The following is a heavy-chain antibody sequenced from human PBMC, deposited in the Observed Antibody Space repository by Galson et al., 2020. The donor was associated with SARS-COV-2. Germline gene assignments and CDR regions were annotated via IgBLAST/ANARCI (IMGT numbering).Heavy chain of an antibody. J-gene: IGHJ4*02. CDR3: TRDFFYGGYVDY. Sequence: GGSLRLSCTASGFTFGDYAMSWFRQAPGKGLEWVGFIRSKAYGGTTEYAAFVKGRFTISRDDSKSIAYLQMNSLKTEDTAVYYCTRDFFYGGYVDYWGQGTLVTVSS. D-gene: IGHD2-15*01. CDR1: GFTFGDYA. CDR2: IRSKAYGGTT. V-gene: IGHV3-49*03.